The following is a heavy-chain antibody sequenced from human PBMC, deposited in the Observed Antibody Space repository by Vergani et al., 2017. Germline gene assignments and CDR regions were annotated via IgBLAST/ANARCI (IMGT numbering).Heavy chain of an antibody. J-gene: IGHJ4*02. CDR2: ISAYNGNT. Sequence: QVQLVQSGAEVKKPGASVKVSCKASGYTFTGYYMHWVRQAPGQGLEWMGWISAYNGNTNYAQKLQGRVTMTTDTSTSTAYMELRSLRSDDTAVYYCARGPRAVAGTGDFDYWGQGTLVTVSS. CDR1: GYTFTGYY. V-gene: IGHV1-18*04. CDR3: ARGPRAVAGTGDFDY. D-gene: IGHD6-19*01.